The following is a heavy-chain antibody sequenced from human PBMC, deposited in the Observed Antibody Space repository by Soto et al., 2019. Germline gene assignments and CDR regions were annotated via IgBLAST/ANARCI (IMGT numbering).Heavy chain of an antibody. Sequence: SETLSLTCAVYGGSFSGYYWSWIRQPPGKGMEWIGEINHSGSTNYNPSIKSRVTISVDTSKNQFSLKLSSVTAADTAVYYCARVGYSSVHLPRTNWFDPWGQGTLVTVSS. CDR3: ARVGYSSVHLPRTNWFDP. V-gene: IGHV4-34*01. D-gene: IGHD6-25*01. J-gene: IGHJ5*02. CDR1: GGSFSGYY. CDR2: INHSGST.